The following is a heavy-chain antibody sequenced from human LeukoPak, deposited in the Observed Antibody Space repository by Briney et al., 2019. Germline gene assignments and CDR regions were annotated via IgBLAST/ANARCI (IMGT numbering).Heavy chain of an antibody. J-gene: IGHJ4*02. CDR2: ISGGSENT. D-gene: IGHD6-19*01. Sequence: GGSLRLSCAASGFTFTSYAMRCVRQARGKGLEWVSGISGGSENTDYADCVKGRFTNTRDNSKYTLYMHVNSVRAEDTAAYYCTKSEGSSSARRLDYWGQGTMATVSS. CDR3: TKSEGSSSARRLDY. V-gene: IGHV3-23*01. CDR1: GFTFTSYA.